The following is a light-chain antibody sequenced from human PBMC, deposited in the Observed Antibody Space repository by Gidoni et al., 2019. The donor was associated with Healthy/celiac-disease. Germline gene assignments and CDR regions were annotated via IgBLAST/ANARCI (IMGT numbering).Light chain of an antibody. CDR2: DVS. CDR3: SSYTSSSTPL. Sequence: QSALTQPASVSVSPGPSITISCTGTSSDVGGYNYVSWYQQHPGKAPKLMIYDVSNRPSGVSNRFSGSKSGNTASLTISGLQAEDEADYYCSSYTSSSTPLFGGGTKLTVL. CDR1: SSDVGGYNY. J-gene: IGLJ2*01. V-gene: IGLV2-14*01.